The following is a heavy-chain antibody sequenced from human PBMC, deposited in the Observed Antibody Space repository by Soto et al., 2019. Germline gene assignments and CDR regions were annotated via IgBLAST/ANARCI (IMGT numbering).Heavy chain of an antibody. V-gene: IGHV3-30*18. Sequence: QVQLVESGGGVVQPGRSLRLSCAASGFTFSSYGMHWVRQAPGKGLEWVAVISYDGSNKYYADSVKGRFIIFRDNSKNTLYLQMNSQGPEYEDVYFWAKCETSLDASEIWGQGTMVTVSS. CDR3: AKCETSLDASEI. CDR1: GFTFSSYG. J-gene: IGHJ3*02. CDR2: ISYDGSNK.